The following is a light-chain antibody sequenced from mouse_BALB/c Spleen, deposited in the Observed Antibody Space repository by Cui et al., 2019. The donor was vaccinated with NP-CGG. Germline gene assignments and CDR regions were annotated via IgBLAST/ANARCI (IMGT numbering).Light chain of an antibody. V-gene: IGLV1*01. CDR1: TGTVTTSDY. CDR3: ALWYSNHWV. J-gene: IGLJ1*01. CDR2: GTN. Sequence: QAVVTQESPRTTSSGETVTPSCRSSTGTVTTSDYANWVQEKPNHLFTGLIGGTNNRVQGVPARFSGSLIGNKAALTITGAQTEDEAIYFCALWYSNHWVFGGGTKLTVL.